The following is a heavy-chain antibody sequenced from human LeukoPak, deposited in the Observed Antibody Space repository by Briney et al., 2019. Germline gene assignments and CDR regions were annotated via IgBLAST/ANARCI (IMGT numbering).Heavy chain of an antibody. V-gene: IGHV5-51*01. J-gene: IGHJ4*02. D-gene: IGHD3-10*02. CDR3: ARSWGELFGELLSYYFDY. Sequence: GESLKISCKGSGYSFTSYWIGWVRQMPGKGLEWMGIIYPGDSDTRYSPSFQGQVTISADKSISTAYLQWSSLKVSDTAMYYCARSWGELFGELLSYYFDYWGQGTLVTVSS. CDR2: IYPGDSDT. CDR1: GYSFTSYW.